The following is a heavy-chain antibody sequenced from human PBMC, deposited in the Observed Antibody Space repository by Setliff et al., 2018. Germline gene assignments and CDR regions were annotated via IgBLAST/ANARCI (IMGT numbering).Heavy chain of an antibody. D-gene: IGHD1-26*01. CDR1: GASVRTYY. CDR3: ARGLHSGTYWGTRPLGLDY. J-gene: IGHJ4*02. V-gene: IGHV4-4*08. CDR2: IYGMGET. Sequence: PSETLPLTCTVSGASVRTYYWTWIRQPPGKGLEWIGNIYGMGETKYHPSLKSRVTISLDKTKNAFSLRLTSVTVADTAVYYCARGLHSGTYWGTRPLGLDYWGQGSLVTVSS.